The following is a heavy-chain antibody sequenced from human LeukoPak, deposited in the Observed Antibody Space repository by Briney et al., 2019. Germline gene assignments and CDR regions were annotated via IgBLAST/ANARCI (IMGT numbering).Heavy chain of an antibody. CDR3: ARRKYCSGGSCYAGAFDI. D-gene: IGHD2-15*01. Sequence: ASVKVSCKASGYTFTSYDINWVRQATGQGLGWMGWMNPNSGNTGYAQKFQGRVTMTRNTSISTAYMELSSLRSEDTAVYYCARRKYCSGGSCYAGAFDIWGQGTMVTVSS. CDR2: MNPNSGNT. J-gene: IGHJ3*02. CDR1: GYTFTSYD. V-gene: IGHV1-8*01.